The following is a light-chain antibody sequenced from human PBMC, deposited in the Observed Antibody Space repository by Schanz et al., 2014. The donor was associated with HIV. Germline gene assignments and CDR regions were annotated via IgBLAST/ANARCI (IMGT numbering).Light chain of an antibody. CDR3: QKYNSAPWT. CDR1: QGISSY. J-gene: IGKJ1*01. V-gene: IGKV1-9*01. CDR2: AAS. Sequence: IQLTQSPSSLSAFVGDRVTITCRASQGISSYLAWYQQKPGKAPKVLIYAASTLQSGVPSRFSGSGSGTDFTLTISSLQPEDVATYYCQKYNSAPWTFGQGTKVEIK.